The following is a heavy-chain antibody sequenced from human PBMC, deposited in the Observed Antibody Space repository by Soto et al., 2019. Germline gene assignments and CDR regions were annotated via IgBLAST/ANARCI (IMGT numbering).Heavy chain of an antibody. V-gene: IGHV3-15*01. Sequence: GGSLRLSCAASGFTFSNAWMSWVRQAPGKGLEWVGRIKSKTDGGTTDYAAHVKGRFTIPRDDSKNRLYQQMNSLKTEDTAVYYCTTDDSSGPASPYYFDYWGQGTLVTVSS. CDR2: IKSKTDGGTT. CDR3: TTDDSSGPASPYYFDY. CDR1: GFTFSNAW. D-gene: IGHD6-19*01. J-gene: IGHJ4*02.